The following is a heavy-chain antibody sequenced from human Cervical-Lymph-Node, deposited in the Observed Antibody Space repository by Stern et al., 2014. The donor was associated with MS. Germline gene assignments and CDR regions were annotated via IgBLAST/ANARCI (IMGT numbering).Heavy chain of an antibody. D-gene: IGHD3-3*01. V-gene: IGHV3-9*01. CDR3: AKGSGGSGYYPVALDY. CDR1: GFTFDDYA. J-gene: IGHJ4*02. CDR2: ITWNSVSV. Sequence: VQLVQSGGGLVQPGRSLRLSCAASGFTFDDYAMHWVRPAPGKGLEWGSGITWNSVSVGYADSVKGRFTISRDNAKNSLYLQMNSLRGDDTALYYCAKGSGGSGYYPVALDYWGQGTLVTVSS.